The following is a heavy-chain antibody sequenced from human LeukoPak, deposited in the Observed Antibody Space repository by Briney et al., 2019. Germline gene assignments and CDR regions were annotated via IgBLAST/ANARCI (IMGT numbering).Heavy chain of an antibody. Sequence: SETLSLTCAVSGYSISSGYYWGWIRQPAGKGLEWIGRIYTSGSTNYNPSLKSRVTMSVDTSKNQFSLKLNSVTAADTAVYYCARDSVHYYDSSGPDGYFDYWGQGTLVTVSS. D-gene: IGHD3-22*01. CDR2: IYTSGST. V-gene: IGHV4-4*07. CDR1: GYSISSGYY. J-gene: IGHJ4*02. CDR3: ARDSVHYYDSSGPDGYFDY.